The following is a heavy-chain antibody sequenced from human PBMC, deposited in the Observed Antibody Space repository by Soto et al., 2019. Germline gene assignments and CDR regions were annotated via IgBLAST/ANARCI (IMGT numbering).Heavy chain of an antibody. CDR1: GFTFTTYA. D-gene: IGHD6-6*01. V-gene: IGHV3-23*01. CDR3: AREYSSSWGSRGYFAY. CDR2: IVATGFST. J-gene: IGHJ4*02. Sequence: EVQLLESGGDLVQPGGSLRLSCAASGFTFTTYALSWVRQAPGKGLEWVSVIVATGFSTFYADSVKGRFTISRDNAKNSLYLQMNSLRAEDTAVYYCAREYSSSWGSRGYFAYWGQGTLVTVSS.